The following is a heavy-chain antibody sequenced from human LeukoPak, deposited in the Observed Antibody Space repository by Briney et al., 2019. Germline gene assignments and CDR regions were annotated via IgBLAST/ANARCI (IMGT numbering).Heavy chain of an antibody. CDR2: INHSGRT. J-gene: IGHJ4*02. Sequence: PSETLSLTCAVYGGSFSGYYWSWIRQPPGKGLEWIGEINHSGRTNYNPSLKSRVTISVDTSKNQSSLKLSSVTAADTAVYLRGPRSVTPADWGQGTLVTVSS. CDR3: GPRSVTPAD. CDR1: GGSFSGYY. D-gene: IGHD4-17*01. V-gene: IGHV4-34*01.